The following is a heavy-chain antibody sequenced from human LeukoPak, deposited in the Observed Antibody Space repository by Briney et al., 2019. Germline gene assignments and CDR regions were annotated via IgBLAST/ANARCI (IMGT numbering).Heavy chain of an antibody. CDR1: GFTFSSYA. V-gene: IGHV3-23*01. CDR2: ISGSGGST. Sequence: QAGGSLRLSCAASGFTFSSYAMSWVRQAPGKGLEWVSAISGSGGSTYYADSVKGRFTISRDNSKNTLYLQMNSLRAEDTAVYYCAKDPRYNWNPEGAFDIWGQGTMVTVSS. CDR3: AKDPRYNWNPEGAFDI. D-gene: IGHD1-20*01. J-gene: IGHJ3*02.